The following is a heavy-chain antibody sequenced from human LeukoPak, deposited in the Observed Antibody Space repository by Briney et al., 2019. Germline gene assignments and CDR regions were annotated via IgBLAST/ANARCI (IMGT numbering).Heavy chain of an antibody. Sequence: ASVKVSFKASGYTFTSYDINWVRQATGQGLEWMGWMSPNSGKIGYAQKFQDRVTMTRDTSISTAYMELSSLRFEDTAVYYCVRTPPNWGADYWGRGTLVTVSS. CDR3: VRTPPNWGADY. D-gene: IGHD7-27*01. CDR1: GYTFTSYD. V-gene: IGHV1-8*01. CDR2: MSPNSGKI. J-gene: IGHJ4*02.